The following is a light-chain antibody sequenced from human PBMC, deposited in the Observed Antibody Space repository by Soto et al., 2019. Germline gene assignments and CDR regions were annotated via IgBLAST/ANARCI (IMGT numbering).Light chain of an antibody. J-gene: IGLJ1*01. CDR1: SSDVGRYSY. V-gene: IGLV2-14*01. Sequence: QSALTQPRSVSGSPGQSVTISCTGTSSDVGRYSYVSWYQQHPGKAPKLMIYEVSKRPSGVSNRFSGSKSGNTASLTISGLQAEDEADYYCSSYTSSSTDVFGTGTKVTVL. CDR3: SSYTSSSTDV. CDR2: EVS.